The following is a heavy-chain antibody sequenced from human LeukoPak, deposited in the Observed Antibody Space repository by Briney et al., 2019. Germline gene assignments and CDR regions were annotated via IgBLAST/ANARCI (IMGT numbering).Heavy chain of an antibody. CDR3: ARDGVGYGGNSGLDY. CDR1: GFTFSSYE. D-gene: IGHD4-23*01. V-gene: IGHV3-48*03. J-gene: IGHJ4*02. Sequence: GGSLRLSCAASGFTFSSYEMNWVRQAPGKGLEWVSYISSSGSTIYYADSVKGRFTISRDNAKNSLYLQMNSLRAEDTAVYYCARDGVGYGGNSGLDYWGQGTLVTVSS. CDR2: ISSSGSTI.